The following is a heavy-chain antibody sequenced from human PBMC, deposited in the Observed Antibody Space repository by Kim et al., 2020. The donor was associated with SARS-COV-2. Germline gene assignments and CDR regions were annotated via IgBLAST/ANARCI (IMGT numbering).Heavy chain of an antibody. Sequence: GGSLRLSCVASGFTFYKYGMNWVRQAPGKGLEWLSFVGGAGDNIYYADSVKGRFTISRDNSKDTVYLQVHSLSAGDTAVYYCARRSDVGFRVGGGCPFDYWGPGTVVTVSS. CDR1: GFTFYKYG. V-gene: IGHV3-23*01. CDR2: VGGAGDNI. J-gene: IGHJ4*02. CDR3: ARRSDVGFRVGGGCPFDY. D-gene: IGHD2-15*01.